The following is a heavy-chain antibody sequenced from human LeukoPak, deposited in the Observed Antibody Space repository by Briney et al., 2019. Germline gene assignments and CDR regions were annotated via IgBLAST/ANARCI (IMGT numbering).Heavy chain of an antibody. CDR3: ARDEGAKIVFDI. D-gene: IGHD1-26*01. CDR1: GGTFSSYA. J-gene: IGHJ3*02. CDR2: IIPIFGTA. V-gene: IGHV1-69*13. Sequence: GASVKVSCKASGGTFSSYAISWVRQAPGQGLEWMGGIIPIFGTANYAQKFQGRVTITADQSTSTAYMELSSLRSEATAVYYCARDEGAKIVFDIWGQGTMVTVSS.